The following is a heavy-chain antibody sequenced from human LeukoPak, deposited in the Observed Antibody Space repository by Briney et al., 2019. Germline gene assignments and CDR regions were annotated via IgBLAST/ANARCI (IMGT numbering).Heavy chain of an antibody. Sequence: SVKVSCKAPGGTFGSYAISWVRQAPGQGLEWMGGIIPIFGTANYAQKFQGRVTITADESTSTAYMELSSLRSEDTAVYYCARKGYDFWSGYYTGIGFWFDPWGQGTLVTVSS. V-gene: IGHV1-69*13. CDR3: ARKGYDFWSGYYTGIGFWFDP. CDR1: GGTFGSYA. CDR2: IIPIFGTA. J-gene: IGHJ5*02. D-gene: IGHD3-3*01.